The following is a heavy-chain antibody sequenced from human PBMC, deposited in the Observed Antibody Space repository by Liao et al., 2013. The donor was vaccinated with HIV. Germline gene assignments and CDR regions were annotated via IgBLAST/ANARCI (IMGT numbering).Heavy chain of an antibody. CDR1: GGSISSFQ. CDR3: ARDSSGYDAFDI. J-gene: IGHJ3*02. Sequence: QVQLQESGPGLVKPSETLPLTCTVSGGSISSFQWNWIRQPAGKGLEWIGRISTSGRIHYSPSLRSRVTISIDTSKNQFSLKLSSVTAADTAVYYCARDSSGYDAFDIWGQGTMVTVSS. V-gene: IGHV4-4*07. CDR2: ISTSGRI. D-gene: IGHD6-13*01.